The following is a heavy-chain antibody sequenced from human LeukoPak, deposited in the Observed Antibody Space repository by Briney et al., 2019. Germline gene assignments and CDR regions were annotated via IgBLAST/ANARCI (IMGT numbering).Heavy chain of an antibody. J-gene: IGHJ5*02. D-gene: IGHD3-16*01. CDR1: GFTFSSYG. CDR3: AKANYDYVWGRASYNWFDP. Sequence: GGSLRLSCAASGFTFSSYGMHWVRQAPGKGLEWVAFIRYDGSNKYYADSVKGRFTISRDNSKNTLYLQMNSLRVEDTAVYYCAKANYDYVWGRASYNWFDPWGQGTLVTVSS. V-gene: IGHV3-30*02. CDR2: IRYDGSNK.